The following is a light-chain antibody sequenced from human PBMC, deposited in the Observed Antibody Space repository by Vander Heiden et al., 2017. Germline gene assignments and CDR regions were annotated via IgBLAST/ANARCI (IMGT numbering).Light chain of an antibody. Sequence: QSALTQPAPVSGSPGQSNTISCTGTSSDVGGYNYVSWYQQHPGKAPKLMSYEVSNRPSGVSNRFSGSKSGNTASLTISGLQAEDEADYYCSSYTSSSTPLYVFGTGTKVTVL. CDR1: SSDVGGYNY. CDR2: EVS. CDR3: SSYTSSSTPLYV. J-gene: IGLJ1*01. V-gene: IGLV2-14*01.